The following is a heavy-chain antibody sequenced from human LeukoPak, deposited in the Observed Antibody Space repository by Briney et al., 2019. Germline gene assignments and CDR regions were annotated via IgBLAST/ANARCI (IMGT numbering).Heavy chain of an antibody. V-gene: IGHV3-23*01. J-gene: IGHJ4*02. Sequence: GGSLRLSCAASGFTFSSYAMSWVRQAPGKGLEWVSAISGSGGSTYYADSVKGQFTISRDNSKNTLYLQMNSLRAEDTAVYYCAKSTSSSGWYVNYFDYWGQGTLVTVSS. CDR3: AKSTSSSGWYVNYFDY. CDR1: GFTFSSYA. CDR2: ISGSGGST. D-gene: IGHD6-19*01.